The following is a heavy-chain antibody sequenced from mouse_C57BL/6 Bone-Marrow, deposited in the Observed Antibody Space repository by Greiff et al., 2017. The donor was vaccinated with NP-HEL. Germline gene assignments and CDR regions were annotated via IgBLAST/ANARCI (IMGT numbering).Heavy chain of an antibody. CDR1: GYTFTDYY. CDR3: VRGQNSGSSYLNY. CDR2: INPYNGGT. J-gene: IGHJ2*01. V-gene: IGHV1-19*01. Sequence: VQLQQSGPVLVKPGASVKMSCKASGYTFTDYYMNWVQQSPGKSLEWIGVINPYNGGTSYNQKFKGKATLTVDKSSSTPYLQLNSLTSEDSAVFYGVRGQNSGSSYLNYGGQGTTLTVSS. D-gene: IGHD1-1*01.